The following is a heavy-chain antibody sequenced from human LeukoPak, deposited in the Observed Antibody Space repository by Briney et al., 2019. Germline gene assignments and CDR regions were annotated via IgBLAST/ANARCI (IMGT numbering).Heavy chain of an antibody. V-gene: IGHV4-59*01. CDR3: TRVVNGGYFDY. J-gene: IGHJ4*02. CDR2: VYHTGTS. CDR1: GASINDYY. Sequence: PSETLSLTCSVSGASINDYYWTWIRQPPGKGLEWIGYVYHTGTSGYHPSLKSRVAMSLDTSKNKVSLKLRSVTAADTAVYFCTRVVNGGYFDYWGQGTLVTASS. D-gene: IGHD2-8*01.